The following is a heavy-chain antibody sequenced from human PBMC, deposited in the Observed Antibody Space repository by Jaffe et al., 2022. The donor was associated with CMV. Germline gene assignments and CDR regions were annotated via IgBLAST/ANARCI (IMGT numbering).Heavy chain of an antibody. CDR1: GGSISSSSYY. CDR2: IYYSGST. V-gene: IGHV4-39*01. J-gene: IGHJ3*02. CDR3: ARPTAIDAFDI. Sequence: QLQLQESGPGLVKPSETLSLTCTVSGGSISSSSYYWGWIRQPPGKGLEWIGSIYYSGSTYYNPSLKSRVTISVDTSKNQFSLKLSSVTAADTAVYYCARPTAIDAFDIWGQGTMVTVSS.